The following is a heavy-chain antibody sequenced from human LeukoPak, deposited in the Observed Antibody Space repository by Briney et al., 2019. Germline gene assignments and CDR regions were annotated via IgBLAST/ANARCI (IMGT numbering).Heavy chain of an antibody. V-gene: IGHV3-23*01. Sequence: GGSLRLSCAASDSGFSFYKYWMHWVRQAPGKGLEWVSAISGSGGSTYYADSVKGRFTISRDNSKNTLYLQMNSLRAEDTAVYYCAKGMEWELLMNYWGQGTLVTVSS. J-gene: IGHJ4*02. CDR2: ISGSGGST. D-gene: IGHD1-26*01. CDR1: DSGFSFYKYW. CDR3: AKGMEWELLMNY.